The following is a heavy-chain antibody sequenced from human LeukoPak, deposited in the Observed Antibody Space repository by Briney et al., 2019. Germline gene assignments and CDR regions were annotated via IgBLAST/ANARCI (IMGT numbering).Heavy chain of an antibody. V-gene: IGHV3-48*01. CDR3: ARDTKPAMAFDI. CDR1: GFTFSSYS. CDR2: ISSSSSTI. J-gene: IGHJ3*02. D-gene: IGHD2-2*01. Sequence: GGSLRLSCAASGFTFSSYSMNWVRQAPGKGLEWVSYISSSSSTIYYADSVKGRFTISRDNAKNSLYLQMNSLRAEDTAVYYWARDTKPAMAFDIWGQGTMVTVSS.